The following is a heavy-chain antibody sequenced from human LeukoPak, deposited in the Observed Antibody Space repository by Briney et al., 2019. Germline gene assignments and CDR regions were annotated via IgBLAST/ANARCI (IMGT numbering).Heavy chain of an antibody. D-gene: IGHD1-14*01. CDR3: AREVWGPEY. CDR2: IKQDGSDK. CDR1: GGSFSGYY. V-gene: IGHV3-7*01. J-gene: IGHJ4*02. Sequence: ETLSLTCAVYGGSFSGYYWSWIRRSPGKGLEWVGNIKQDGSDKNYMDSVKGRFTISRDNTKNSVYLQMSSLRAEDTAVYYCAREVWGPEYWGQGTLVTVSS.